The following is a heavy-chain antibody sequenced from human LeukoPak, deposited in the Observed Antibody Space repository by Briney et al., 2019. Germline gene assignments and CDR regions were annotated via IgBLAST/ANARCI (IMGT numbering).Heavy chain of an antibody. Sequence: SETLSLTCTVSGGSISSSSFHWAWIRQPPGKGLEWIGSIYYSGGTYSNPSPKGRVTISVDTSKNQFSLKLSSVTATDTAVYYCARVLLGASLDYWGQGTLVTVSS. CDR1: GGSISSSSFH. J-gene: IGHJ4*02. CDR3: ARVLLGASLDY. D-gene: IGHD1-26*01. V-gene: IGHV4-39*01. CDR2: IYYSGGT.